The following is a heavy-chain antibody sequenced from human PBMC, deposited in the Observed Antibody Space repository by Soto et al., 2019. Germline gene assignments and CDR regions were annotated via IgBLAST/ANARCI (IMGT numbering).Heavy chain of an antibody. D-gene: IGHD5-18*01. J-gene: IGHJ4*02. V-gene: IGHV1-46*01. Sequence: PAEACSDASRDGNAHCYRCWAQQATGQGLEWMGIINPNGGSTTYAQKFRAGFTMTRDTSTSTVYMELSSLRSEDSAVYYCATSVNSALAFDYWCQGTLVTV. CDR2: INPNGGST. CDR3: ATSVNSALAFDY. CDR1: RDGNAHCY.